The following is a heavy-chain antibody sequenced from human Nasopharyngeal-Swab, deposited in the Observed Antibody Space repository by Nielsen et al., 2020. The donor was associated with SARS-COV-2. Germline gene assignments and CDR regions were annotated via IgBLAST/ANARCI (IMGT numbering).Heavy chain of an antibody. Sequence: GSLRLSCAVYGGSFSGYYRSWIRQPPGKGLEWIGEINHSGSTNYNPSLKSRVTVSVDTSKNQFSLKLSSVTAADTAVYYCARDIDIVVVPAAIGGDYWGQGTLVTVSS. V-gene: IGHV4-34*01. CDR3: ARDIDIVVVPAAIGGDY. J-gene: IGHJ4*02. CDR1: GGSFSGYY. D-gene: IGHD2-2*01. CDR2: INHSGST.